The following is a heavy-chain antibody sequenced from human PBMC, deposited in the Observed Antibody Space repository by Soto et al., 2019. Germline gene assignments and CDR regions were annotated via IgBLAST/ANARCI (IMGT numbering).Heavy chain of an antibody. V-gene: IGHV1-69*02. Sequence: QVQLVQSGAEVKKPGSSVKVSCKASGGTFSSYTISWVRQAPGQGLEWMGRIIHILGIANYAQKFQGRVTITADKSTSTAYMELSSLRSEDTAVYYCARGSAAGTDYWGQGTLVTVSS. CDR3: ARGSAAGTDY. CDR2: IIHILGIA. CDR1: GGTFSSYT. J-gene: IGHJ4*02. D-gene: IGHD6-13*01.